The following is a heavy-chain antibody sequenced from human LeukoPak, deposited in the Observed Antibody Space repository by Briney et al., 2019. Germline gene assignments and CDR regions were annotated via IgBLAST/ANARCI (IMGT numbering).Heavy chain of an antibody. V-gene: IGHV4-31*03. CDR1: GGSVSSGGYY. Sequence: SETLSLTCTVSGGSVSSGGYYWSWIRQHPGKGLEWIGYIYVRGSTYYNPSLKRRVTITADTSKNQFSLELSSVTAADTAVYYCARVGVVRGVDYWGQGTLVTVSS. J-gene: IGHJ4*02. CDR2: IYVRGST. D-gene: IGHD3-10*01. CDR3: ARVGVVRGVDY.